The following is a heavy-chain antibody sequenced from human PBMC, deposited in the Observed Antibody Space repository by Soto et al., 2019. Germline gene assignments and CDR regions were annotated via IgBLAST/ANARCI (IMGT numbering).Heavy chain of an antibody. CDR3: AKDRDYPRDYFHY. CDR2: VSYEGSKQ. V-gene: IGHV3-30-3*01. Sequence: GSLRLSCAGSGFSFSEYAMHWVRQAPGKGLDWVAVVSYEGSKQYYADSVRGRFTISRDNSKNELYLQMDSLRPEDTAVYYCAKDRDYPRDYFHYWGQGTLVTVSS. J-gene: IGHJ4*02. D-gene: IGHD3-10*01. CDR1: GFSFSEYA.